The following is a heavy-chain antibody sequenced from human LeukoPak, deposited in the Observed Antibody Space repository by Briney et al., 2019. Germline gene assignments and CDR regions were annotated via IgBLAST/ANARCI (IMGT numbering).Heavy chain of an antibody. Sequence: SETLSLTCTVSGGSISSSSYYWGWIRQPPGKGLEWIGSIYYSGSTYYNPSLKSRVTISVDTSKNQFSLKLSSVTAADTAVYYCARGGCTSRYIGSNWFDPWGQGTLVTVSS. J-gene: IGHJ5*02. CDR3: ARGGCTSRYIGSNWFDP. D-gene: IGHD2-2*02. CDR1: GGSISSSSYY. V-gene: IGHV4-39*01. CDR2: IYYSGST.